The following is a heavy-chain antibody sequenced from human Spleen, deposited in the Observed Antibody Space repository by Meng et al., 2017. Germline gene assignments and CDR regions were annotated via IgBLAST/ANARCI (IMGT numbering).Heavy chain of an antibody. J-gene: IGHJ4*02. D-gene: IGHD3-22*01. CDR3: AKDQDYDSRAYFDY. CDR1: GFTFRSHW. CDR2: ISSDGTNT. Sequence: EVQLVESGGGLVQPGGSLRLSWSAAGFTFRSHWRHWVRQVPGKGLVWVSRISSDGTNTRYADSVKGRFTISRDNTKNTLYLQMNRLRAEDTAVYYCAKDQDYDSRAYFDYWGQGTLVTVSS. V-gene: IGHV3-74*01.